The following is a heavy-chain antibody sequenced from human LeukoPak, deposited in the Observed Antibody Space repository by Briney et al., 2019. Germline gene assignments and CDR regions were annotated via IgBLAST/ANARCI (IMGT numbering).Heavy chain of an antibody. CDR1: GGSISSGSYY. Sequence: PSETLSLTCTVSGGSISSGSYYWSWIRQPAGKGLEWIGRIYTSGSTNYNPSLKSRVTISVDTSKNQFSLKLSSVTAADTAVYYCAREDRTYYYYYYMDVWGKGTTVTISS. V-gene: IGHV4-61*02. CDR3: AREDRTYYYYYYMDV. CDR2: IYTSGST. D-gene: IGHD1-14*01. J-gene: IGHJ6*03.